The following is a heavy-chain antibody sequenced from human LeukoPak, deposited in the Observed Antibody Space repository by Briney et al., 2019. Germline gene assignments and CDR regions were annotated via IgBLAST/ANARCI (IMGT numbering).Heavy chain of an antibody. CDR3: AKTYYDSLRSNWFDP. V-gene: IGHV3-23*01. D-gene: IGHD3-22*01. CDR1: GFTFSSYG. Sequence: PGGSLRLSCAASGFTFSSYGMSWVRQAPGKGLEWVSAISGSGGFTYYADSVKGRFTISRDNSKNTLCLQMNSLRAEDTAVYYCAKTYYDSLRSNWFDPWGQGTLVTVSS. CDR2: ISGSGGFT. J-gene: IGHJ5*02.